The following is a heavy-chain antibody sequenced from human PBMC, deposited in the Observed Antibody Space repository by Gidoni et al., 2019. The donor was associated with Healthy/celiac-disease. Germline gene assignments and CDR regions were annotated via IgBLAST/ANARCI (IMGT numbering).Heavy chain of an antibody. CDR2: IWYDGSNK. Sequence: QVQLVESGGGVVQPGRSLRLSCAASGFTFSSYGMHWVRQAPGKGLEWVAVIWYDGSNKYYADSVKGRFTISRDNSKNTLYLQMNSLRAEDTAVYYCARDWGLLVNWYFDLWGRGTLVTVSS. D-gene: IGHD1-26*01. CDR1: GFTFSSYG. V-gene: IGHV3-33*01. CDR3: ARDWGLLVNWYFDL. J-gene: IGHJ2*01.